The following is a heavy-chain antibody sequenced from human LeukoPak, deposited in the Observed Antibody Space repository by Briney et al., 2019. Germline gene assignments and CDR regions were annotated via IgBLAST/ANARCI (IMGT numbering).Heavy chain of an antibody. CDR3: AKDYSLTRIDY. CDR2: ISYDGSNK. CDR1: GFTFSSYG. J-gene: IGHJ4*02. Sequence: PGGSLRLSCAASGFTFSSYGMHWVRQAPGKGLEWVAVISYDGSNKYYADSVKGRFTISRDNSKNTLYLQMNSLRAEDTAVYHCAKDYSLTRIDYWGQGTLVTVSS. D-gene: IGHD3-9*01. V-gene: IGHV3-30*18.